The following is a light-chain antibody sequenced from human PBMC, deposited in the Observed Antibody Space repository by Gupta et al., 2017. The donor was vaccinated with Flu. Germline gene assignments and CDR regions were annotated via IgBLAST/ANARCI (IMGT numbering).Light chain of an antibody. CDR1: QSVSSY. CDR3: QQRSNGPYT. CDR2: DAS. V-gene: IGKV3-11*01. J-gene: IGKJ2*01. Sequence: EIVLTQSPATLSLSPGERATLSCRANQSVSSYLAWYQQKPGQAPRLLIYDASNRATGIPARFSGSGSGTDFTLTISSLEPEDFAVYYCQQRSNGPYTFGQGTKLEIK.